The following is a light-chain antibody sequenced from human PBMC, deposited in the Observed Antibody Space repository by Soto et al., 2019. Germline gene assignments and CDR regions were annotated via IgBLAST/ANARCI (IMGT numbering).Light chain of an antibody. CDR3: QTWDTGSHVV. Sequence: QSVLTQSPSASASLGASVKLSCTLSSGHSDHAIAWHQHQAEKAPRYLMKLNNDGSHTKGDGIPDRFSGSSSGAERYLIISGLQSEDEADYYCQTWDTGSHVVFGGGTKLTVL. J-gene: IGLJ2*01. CDR1: SGHSDHA. CDR2: LNNDGSH. V-gene: IGLV4-69*01.